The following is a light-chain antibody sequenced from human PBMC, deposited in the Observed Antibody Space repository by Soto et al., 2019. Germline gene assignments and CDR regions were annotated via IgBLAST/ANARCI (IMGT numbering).Light chain of an antibody. CDR3: QQRSNWPLT. V-gene: IGKV3-11*01. CDR1: QSVSSY. Sequence: DIVLTQSPATLSLSPGERATLSCRASQSVSSYFAWYQQKPGQAPRLLIYDASNRATGIPARFSGSGSGTDCTLTISSLEPEDFAVYYCQQRSNWPLTFGGGTKVEFK. J-gene: IGKJ4*02. CDR2: DAS.